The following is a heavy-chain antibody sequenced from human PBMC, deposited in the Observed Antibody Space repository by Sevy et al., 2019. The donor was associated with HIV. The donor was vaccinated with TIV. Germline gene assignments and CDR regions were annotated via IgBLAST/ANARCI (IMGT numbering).Heavy chain of an antibody. V-gene: IGHV3-53*01. CDR2: IYSGDKT. CDR1: GFSVSDTY. J-gene: IGHJ3*02. Sequence: GGSLRLSCAASGFSVSDTYMSWVRQAPGKGLEWVSVIYSGDKTYHADSVKGRFTISRDSSKNTIYLQLNSLRTEDTAVYYCARLNVYYYDDGYYTTGNAFDIWGQGTMVTVSS. CDR3: ARLNVYYYDDGYYTTGNAFDI. D-gene: IGHD3-22*01.